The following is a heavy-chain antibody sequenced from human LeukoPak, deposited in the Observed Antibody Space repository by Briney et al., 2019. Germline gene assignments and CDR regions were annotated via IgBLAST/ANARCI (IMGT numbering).Heavy chain of an antibody. V-gene: IGHV3-23*01. Sequence: GGSLRLSCAASGFTFSTYNMNWVRQAPGKGLEWVSVISGDASIAYHADSVRGRFTISRDNSKSTLYLQMNSLRVDDTAIYYCAKRGTYGALDYWGQGTLVTVSS. CDR3: AKRGTYGALDY. D-gene: IGHD1-26*01. CDR1: GFTFSTYN. J-gene: IGHJ4*02. CDR2: ISGDASIA.